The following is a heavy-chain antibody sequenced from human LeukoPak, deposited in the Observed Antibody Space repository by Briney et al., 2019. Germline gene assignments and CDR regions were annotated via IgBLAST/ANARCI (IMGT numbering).Heavy chain of an antibody. CDR3: ARDQVSFEYYFDY. Sequence: GGSLRLSCAASGFTFSSYAMHWVRQAPGKGLEWVAVISYDGSNKYYADSVRGRFTISRDNSKNTLYLQMNSLRAEDTAVYYCARDQVSFEYYFDYWGQGTLVTVSS. V-gene: IGHV3-30-3*01. D-gene: IGHD2/OR15-2a*01. J-gene: IGHJ4*02. CDR2: ISYDGSNK. CDR1: GFTFSSYA.